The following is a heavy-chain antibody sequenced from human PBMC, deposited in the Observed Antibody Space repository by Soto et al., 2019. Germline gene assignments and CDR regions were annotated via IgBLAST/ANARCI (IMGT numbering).Heavy chain of an antibody. J-gene: IGHJ4*02. CDR1: GYTMPGAY. V-gene: IGHV1-2*04. D-gene: IGHD4-17*01. CDR2: INPNSGGT. Sequence: ASVPVSCKTSGYTMPGAYMHWVRQAPGQGLEWMGWINPNSGGTNYAQKFQGWVTMTRDTSISTAYMELSRLRSDDTAVYYCARSGIDGDYDFDYWGQGTLVTVSS. CDR3: ARSGIDGDYDFDY.